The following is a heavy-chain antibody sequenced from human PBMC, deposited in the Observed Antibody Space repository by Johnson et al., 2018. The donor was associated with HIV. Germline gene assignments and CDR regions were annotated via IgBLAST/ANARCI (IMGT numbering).Heavy chain of an antibody. Sequence: QVQLVESGGGVVQPGRSLRLSCAASGFTFSSYAMHWVRQAPGKGLEWVAVISYDGSNKYYADSVKGRFTISRDNSKNTLYLQMNSLRAEDTAVYYWARASSSWYQGRAFDIWGQGTMVTVSS. V-gene: IGHV3-30-3*01. CDR3: ARASSSWYQGRAFDI. CDR1: GFTFSSYA. CDR2: ISYDGSNK. J-gene: IGHJ3*02. D-gene: IGHD6-13*01.